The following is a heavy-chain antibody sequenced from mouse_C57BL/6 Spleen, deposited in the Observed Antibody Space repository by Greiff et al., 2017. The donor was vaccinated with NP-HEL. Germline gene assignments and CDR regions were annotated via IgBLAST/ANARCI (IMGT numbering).Heavy chain of an antibody. CDR1: GFTFSSYA. CDR3: ARGSRHWYFDV. CDR2: ISDGGSYT. Sequence: EVMLVESGGGLVKPGGSLKLSCAASGFTFSSYAMSWVRQTPEKRLEWVATISDGGSYTYYPDNVKGRFTISRDNAQNNLYLQMSHLKAEDTAMYYCARGSRHWYFDVWGTGTTVTVSS. D-gene: IGHD1-1*01. V-gene: IGHV5-4*03. J-gene: IGHJ1*03.